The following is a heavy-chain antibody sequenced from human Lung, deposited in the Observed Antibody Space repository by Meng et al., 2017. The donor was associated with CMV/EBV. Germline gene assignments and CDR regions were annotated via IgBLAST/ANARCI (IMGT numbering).Heavy chain of an antibody. V-gene: IGHV1-69*05. CDR1: GGTFSSYA. Sequence: SVKVSCKASGGTFSSYAISWVRQAPGQGLEWMGGIIPVFGTANYAQKFQGRVTITTDESMSTAYMELSSLRSEDTAVYYCARAVDYYYYYGMDVRGQGTTVTVSS. J-gene: IGHJ6*02. CDR3: ARAVDYYYYYGMDV. CDR2: IIPVFGTA.